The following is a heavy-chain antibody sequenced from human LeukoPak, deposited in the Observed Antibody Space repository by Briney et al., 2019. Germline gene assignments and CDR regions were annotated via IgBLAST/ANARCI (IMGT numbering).Heavy chain of an antibody. CDR2: INPNSGGT. J-gene: IGHJ4*02. CDR3: ARVFLEWLLPDY. D-gene: IGHD3-3*01. V-gene: IGHV1-2*02. Sequence: ASVKVSCKASGYTFTGYYMHWVRQAPGQGLEWMGWINPNSGGTNYAQKFQGRVTMTRDTSISTAYMELSRLRSDDTAVHYCARVFLEWLLPDYWGQGTLVTVSS. CDR1: GYTFTGYY.